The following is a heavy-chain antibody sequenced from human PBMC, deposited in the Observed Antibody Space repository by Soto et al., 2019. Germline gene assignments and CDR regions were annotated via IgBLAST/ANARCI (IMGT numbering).Heavy chain of an antibody. V-gene: IGHV3-33*01. CDR2: IWYDGSNK. CDR3: ARDLSSSWYGPLSD. D-gene: IGHD6-13*01. J-gene: IGHJ4*02. CDR1: GFTFSSYG. Sequence: GGSLRLSCAASGFTFSSYGMHWVRQAPGKGLEWVAVIWYDGSNKYYADSVKGRFTISRDNSKNTLYLQMNSLRAEDTAVYYCARDLSSSWYGPLSDWGQGTLVTVSS.